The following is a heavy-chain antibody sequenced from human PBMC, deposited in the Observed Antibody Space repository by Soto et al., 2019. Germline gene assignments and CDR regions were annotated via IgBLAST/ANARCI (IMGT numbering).Heavy chain of an antibody. V-gene: IGHV6-1*01. CDR3: ARGEQYSGRIFDF. J-gene: IGHJ4*01. Sequence: SQALSLTCAITGDSVSSNSAGWSWVRQSPSRGLEWLGRTYYRSKWYYEYAVSVRGRITINPDTSKNPYSLQLNSVTPEDTAVYFCARGEQYSGRIFDFWCQGTLVTGSS. CDR1: GDSVSSNSAG. CDR2: TYYRSKWYY. D-gene: IGHD1-26*01.